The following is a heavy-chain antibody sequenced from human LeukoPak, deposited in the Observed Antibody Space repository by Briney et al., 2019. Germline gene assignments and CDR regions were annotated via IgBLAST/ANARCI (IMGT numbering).Heavy chain of an antibody. V-gene: IGHV4-4*07. Sequence: SETLSLTRTVSGVSISSYYWSWLRQPAGKGLEWIGRIYTSGSTNYNPSLKSRVTMSVDTSKNQFSLKLSSVTAADTAVYYCARGRGYHSIPNWFDPWGQGTLVTVSS. J-gene: IGHJ5*02. CDR3: ARGRGYHSIPNWFDP. D-gene: IGHD3-10*01. CDR2: IYTSGST. CDR1: GVSISSYY.